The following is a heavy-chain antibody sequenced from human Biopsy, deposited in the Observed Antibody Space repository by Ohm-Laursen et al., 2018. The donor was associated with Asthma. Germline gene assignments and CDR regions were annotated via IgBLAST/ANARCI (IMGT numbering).Heavy chain of an antibody. CDR3: ARAGALIVGATMGY. V-gene: IGHV1-46*01. Sequence: EASVKVSCNAHGDILSSFGIKWVRKAPGQGLEWMGIINPSGGSTSYAQKFQGRVTMTRDTSTSTVYMELSSLRSEDTAVYYCARAGALIVGATMGYWGQGTLVTVSS. CDR2: INPSGGST. CDR1: GDILSSFG. D-gene: IGHD1-26*01. J-gene: IGHJ4*02.